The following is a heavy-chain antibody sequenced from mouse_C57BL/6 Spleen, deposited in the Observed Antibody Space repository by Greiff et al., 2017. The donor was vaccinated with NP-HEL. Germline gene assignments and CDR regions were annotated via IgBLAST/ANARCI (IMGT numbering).Heavy chain of an antibody. V-gene: IGHV1-52*01. CDR3: ARAELIMRYYAMDY. Sequence: QVQLQQPGAELVRPGSSVKLSCKASGYTFTSYWMHWVKQRPIQGLEWIGNIDPSDSETHYNQQFKDKATLTVDKSSSTAYMQLSSLTSEDSAVYYCARAELIMRYYAMDYWGQGTSVTVSS. CDR2: IDPSDSET. CDR1: GYTFTSYW. J-gene: IGHJ4*01. D-gene: IGHD2-4*01.